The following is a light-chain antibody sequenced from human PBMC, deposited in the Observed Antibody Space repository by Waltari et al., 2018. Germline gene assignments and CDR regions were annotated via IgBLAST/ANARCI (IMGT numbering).Light chain of an antibody. CDR1: QGISSA. V-gene: IGKV1-13*02. CDR3: QQYFTTPLT. CDR2: DAS. Sequence: AIQLTQSPSSLSASVGARVTITCRASQGISSALAWYQQKPGKAPKLLIYDASSLESGVPSRFSGSGSGTDFTLTISGLQAEDVAVYYCQQYFTTPLTFGGGTKVEI. J-gene: IGKJ4*01.